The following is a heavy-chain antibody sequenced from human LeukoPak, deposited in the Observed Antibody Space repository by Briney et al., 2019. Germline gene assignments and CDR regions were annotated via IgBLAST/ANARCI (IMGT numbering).Heavy chain of an antibody. CDR2: IYYSGST. J-gene: IGHJ4*02. CDR3: ARAPHRELLAGTFDY. V-gene: IGHV4-59*12. CDR1: GGSISSYY. D-gene: IGHD1-26*01. Sequence: SETRSLTCTVSGGSISSYYWSWIRQPPGKGLEWIGYIYYSGSTNYNPSLKSRVTISVDKSKNQFSLKLSSVTAADTAVYYCARAPHRELLAGTFDYWGQGTLVTVSS.